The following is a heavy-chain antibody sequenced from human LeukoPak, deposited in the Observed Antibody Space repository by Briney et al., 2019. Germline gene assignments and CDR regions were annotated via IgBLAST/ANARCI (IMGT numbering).Heavy chain of an antibody. D-gene: IGHD1-26*01. CDR3: ASGDGGANPH. J-gene: IGHJ4*02. CDR2: IYYSGST. Sequence: PSETLSLTCTVSGGSISVYYWSWIRQPPGKGLEWIGYIYYSGSTNYNPSLKSRVTISVDTSKNQFSLKLSSVTAADTAVYYCASGDGGANPHWGQGTLVTVSS. CDR1: GGSISVYY. V-gene: IGHV4-59*01.